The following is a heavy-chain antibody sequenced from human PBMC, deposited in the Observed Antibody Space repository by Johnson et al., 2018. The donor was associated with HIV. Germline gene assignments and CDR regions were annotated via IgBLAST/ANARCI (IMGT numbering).Heavy chain of an antibody. CDR2: IRSKGYNYAT. V-gene: IGHV3-73*02. J-gene: IGHJ3*02. Sequence: VQLVESGGGLVQPGGSLKLSCAASGFTFSGSAIHWVRQASGKGLEWVGRIRSKGYNYATAYAASVNGRFTISRDDSKNTAYLQMNSLKSEETAVYYCTRTDDTYNYDISGYVDAFDIWGQGTMVTVSS. CDR1: GFTFSGSA. CDR3: TRTDDTYNYDISGYVDAFDI. D-gene: IGHD3-22*01.